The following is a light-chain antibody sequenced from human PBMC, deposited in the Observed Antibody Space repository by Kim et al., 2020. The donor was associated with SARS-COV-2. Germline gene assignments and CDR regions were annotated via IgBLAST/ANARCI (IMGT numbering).Light chain of an antibody. CDR2: AAS. CDR3: QQANSFPHT. J-gene: IGKJ2*01. Sequence: SAAVGDRVPITCRASQRISNWLAWYQQTPGKAPKLLIYAASSLQSGVPSRFSGSGSGTDCTLTISSLQPEDFATYYCQQANSFPHTFGQGTKLEI. V-gene: IGKV1-12*01. CDR1: QRISNW.